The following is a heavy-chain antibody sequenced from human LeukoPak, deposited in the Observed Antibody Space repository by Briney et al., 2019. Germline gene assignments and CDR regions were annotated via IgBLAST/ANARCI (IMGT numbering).Heavy chain of an antibody. CDR3: ARGGFGTYYDFWSGYYTFPYYYYGMDV. J-gene: IGHJ6*02. CDR1: GYTFTSYY. Sequence: ASVKVSCKASGYTFTSYYMHWVRQAPGQGLEWMGIINPSGGSTSYAQKFQGRVTMTRNTSISTAYMELSSLRSEDTAVYYCARGGFGTYYDFWSGYYTFPYYYYGMDVWGQGTTVTVSS. V-gene: IGHV1-46*01. CDR2: INPSGGST. D-gene: IGHD3-3*01.